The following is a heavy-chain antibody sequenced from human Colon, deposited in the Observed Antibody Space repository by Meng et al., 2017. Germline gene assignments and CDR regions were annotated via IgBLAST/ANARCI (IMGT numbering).Heavy chain of an antibody. J-gene: IGHJ4*02. D-gene: IGHD5-18*01. CDR2: INNSGST. CDR3: ARGGIYSYGHYYFDY. V-gene: IGHV4-34*01. Sequence: SETLSLTCAVYGGSFSGYYWSWIRQPPGKGLEWIGEINNSGSTNYNPSLKSQVTRSVDTSKNQFSLKLSSVTAADTAVYYCARGGIYSYGHYYFDYWGQGTLVTVSS. CDR1: GGSFSGYY.